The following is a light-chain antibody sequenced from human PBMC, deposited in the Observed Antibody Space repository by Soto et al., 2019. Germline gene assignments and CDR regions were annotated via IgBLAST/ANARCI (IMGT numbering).Light chain of an antibody. CDR2: GVT. J-gene: IGLJ1*01. CDR3: ISYTSSTTYV. Sequence: QSVLTQPASVSGSPGQSITMSCTGTSSDVGGYNYVSWYQQHPGNAPKLMIYGVTNRPSGVSNRSSGSKSGNTASLTISGLQAEDEADYYCISYTSSTTYVFGTGTKATVL. CDR1: SSDVGGYNY. V-gene: IGLV2-14*01.